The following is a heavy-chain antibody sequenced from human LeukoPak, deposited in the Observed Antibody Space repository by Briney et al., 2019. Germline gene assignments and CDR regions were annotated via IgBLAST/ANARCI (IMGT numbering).Heavy chain of an antibody. J-gene: IGHJ2*01. CDR3: ASGWQWYFDL. Sequence: SETLSLTCTVSGGSISSYYWSLIRRPPGKGLEWIGYIYDSGSTNYNPSLKSRVTISVDTSKNQFSLKLSSVTAADTAVYYCASGWQWYFDLWGRGTLVTVSS. D-gene: IGHD2-15*01. CDR1: GGSISSYY. CDR2: IYDSGST. V-gene: IGHV4-59*08.